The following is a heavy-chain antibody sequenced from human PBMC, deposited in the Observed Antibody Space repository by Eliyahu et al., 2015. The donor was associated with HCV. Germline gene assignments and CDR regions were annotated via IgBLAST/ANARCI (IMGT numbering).Heavy chain of an antibody. Sequence: QLQLQESGPRLVKPSETLSLTCTVSGGLITDVFYWGWLRQTPGKGLEWIGAIFYTGNTYYNPSLKSRVTISVDTSKNQFSLKLSSVTAADTAVYYCGXQWERYNLPEYFQRWGQGTLVTVSS. CDR3: GXQWERYNLPEYFQR. CDR1: GGLITDVFY. V-gene: IGHV4-39*01. CDR2: IFYTGNT. J-gene: IGHJ1*01. D-gene: IGHD1-1*01.